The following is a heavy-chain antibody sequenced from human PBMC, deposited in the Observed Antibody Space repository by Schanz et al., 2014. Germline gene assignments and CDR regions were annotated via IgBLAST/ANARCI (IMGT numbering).Heavy chain of an antibody. J-gene: IGHJ4*02. CDR1: GFNFSNYD. Sequence: VQLVESGGGVVQPGRSLRLSCAASGFNFSNYDIHWVRQAPGKGLEWVALIYYNGTNKYYADSVKGRFTISRDNSNNTVYLQMNTLRAEDTAVYYCAREDCSATSCYFRYWGQGTLVTVSS. V-gene: IGHV3-33*08. D-gene: IGHD2-21*01. CDR2: IYYNGTNK. CDR3: AREDCSATSCYFRY.